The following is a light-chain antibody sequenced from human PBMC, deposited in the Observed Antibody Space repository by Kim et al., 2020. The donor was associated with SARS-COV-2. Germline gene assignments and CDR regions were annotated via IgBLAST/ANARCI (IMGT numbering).Light chain of an antibody. CDR2: AAS. J-gene: IGKJ4*01. CDR1: QDIVKW. Sequence: ASVGDRVTSTCRASQDIVKWLAWYQEKPGEAPKLLIYAASNVQGGVPSRFSGSGSGTDFTLIISSLQPEDFATYYCQQAHSFPLTFGGGTKVDIK. CDR3: QQAHSFPLT. V-gene: IGKV1D-12*01.